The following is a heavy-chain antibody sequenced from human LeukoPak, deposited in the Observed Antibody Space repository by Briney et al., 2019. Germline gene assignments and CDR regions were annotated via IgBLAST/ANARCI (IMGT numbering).Heavy chain of an antibody. CDR1: GYRFTDYW. CDR3: ARGGSFHEFDI. V-gene: IGHV1-2*06. D-gene: IGHD3-10*01. CDR2: INTNTGGT. J-gene: IGHJ3*02. Sequence: ASVKVSCKASGYRFTDYWIQWVRQAPGQGFEWMGRINTNTGGTVYAQEFQGRVTMTRDTSLTTSYMDLSRLTSDDTAVYYCARGGSFHEFDIWGQGTMVIVSS.